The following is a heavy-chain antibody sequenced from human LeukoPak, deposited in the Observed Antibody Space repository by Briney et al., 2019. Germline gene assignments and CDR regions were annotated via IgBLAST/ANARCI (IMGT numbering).Heavy chain of an antibody. J-gene: IGHJ4*02. CDR3: ARGLCTSTSCYQGPFDY. V-gene: IGHV3-15*01. CDR1: GFIFSSAW. D-gene: IGHD2-2*01. Sequence: GGSLRPSCAASGFIFSSAWMTWVRQAPGKGLEWVGHIKNKTNGGKTDYAAPVKGRFIISRDDSKNTLYLQMNSLRTEDTAVYYCARGLCTSTSCYQGPFDYWGQGRLVTVSS. CDR2: IKNKTNGGKT.